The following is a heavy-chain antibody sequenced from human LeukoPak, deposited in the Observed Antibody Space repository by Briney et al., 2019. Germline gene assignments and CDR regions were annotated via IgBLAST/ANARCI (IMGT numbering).Heavy chain of an antibody. CDR3: AKDSYDILTGYYNGGVFDY. CDR1: GFTFSSYE. V-gene: IGHV3-48*03. D-gene: IGHD3-9*01. Sequence: GGSLRLSCAASGFTFSSYEMNWVRQAPGKGLEWVSYISSSGSTIYYADSVKGRFTISRDNAKNSLYLQMNSLRAEDTAVYYCAKDSYDILTGYYNGGVFDYWGQGTLVTVSS. J-gene: IGHJ4*02. CDR2: ISSSGSTI.